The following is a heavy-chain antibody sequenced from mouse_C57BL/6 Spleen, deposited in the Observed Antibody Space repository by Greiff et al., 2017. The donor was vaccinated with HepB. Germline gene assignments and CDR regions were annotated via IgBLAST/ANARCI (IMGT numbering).Heavy chain of an antibody. V-gene: IGHV1-18*01. CDR1: GYTFTDYN. CDR3: ARIPSSGYYAMDY. CDR2: INPNNGGT. J-gene: IGHJ4*01. Sequence: VHVKQSGPELVKPGASVKIPCKASGYTFTDYNMDWVKQSHGKSLEWIGDINPNNGGTIYNQKFKGKATLTVDKSSSTAYMELRSLTSEDTAVYYCARIPSSGYYAMDYWGQGTSVTVSS. D-gene: IGHD3-2*02.